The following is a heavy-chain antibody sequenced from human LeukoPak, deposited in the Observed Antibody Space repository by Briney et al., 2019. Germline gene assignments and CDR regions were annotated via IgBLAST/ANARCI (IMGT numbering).Heavy chain of an antibody. CDR3: ARDLVTVTKGFDI. CDR2: ISYIGST. V-gene: IGHV4-59*11. Sequence: PSETLSLTCAVSDDSFSSHYWTWIRQPPGKGLEWIGYISYIGSTNYNPSLKSRVTISIDTSRNQFSLKLSSVTAADTAVYYCARDLVTVTKGFDIWGQGTMVSVSS. CDR1: DDSFSSHY. J-gene: IGHJ3*02. D-gene: IGHD4-17*01.